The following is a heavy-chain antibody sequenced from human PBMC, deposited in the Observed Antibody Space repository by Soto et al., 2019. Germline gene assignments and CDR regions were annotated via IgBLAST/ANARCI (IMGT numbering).Heavy chain of an antibody. J-gene: IGHJ3*02. CDR3: TRPGGESAFDI. CDR1: GFTFSGSA. D-gene: IGHD4-17*01. V-gene: IGHV3-73*02. CDR2: IRSKANSYAT. Sequence: EVQLVESGGGLVQPGGSLKLSCAASGFTFSGSAMHWVRQATGKGLEWVGRIRSKANSYATAYAASVKGRFTISRDDSKNTAYPQMNSLKTEDTAVYYCTRPGGESAFDIWGQGTMVTVSS.